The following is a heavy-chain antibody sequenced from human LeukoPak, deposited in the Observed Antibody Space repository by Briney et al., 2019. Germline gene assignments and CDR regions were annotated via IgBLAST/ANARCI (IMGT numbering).Heavy chain of an antibody. V-gene: IGHV6-1*01. Sequence: SQTLSLTCAISGDSVSANTCAWSWIRQSPSRGLEWLGRTYYRSKWYSDYAISVRSRITFTPDTSKNQLSLQLDSVTPEDTAIYFCARDGGGLYDPTGSFMLDCWGQGTPVTVSS. D-gene: IGHD3-22*01. J-gene: IGHJ4*02. CDR1: GDSVSANTCA. CDR3: ARDGGGLYDPTGSFMLDC. CDR2: TYYRSKWYS.